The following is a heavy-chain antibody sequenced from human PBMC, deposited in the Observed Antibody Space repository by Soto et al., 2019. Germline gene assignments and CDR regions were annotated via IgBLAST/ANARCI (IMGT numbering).Heavy chain of an antibody. J-gene: IGHJ3*02. CDR2: ISAYNGNT. D-gene: IGHD3-3*01. CDR1: GVTFSSYA. Sequence: ASVKVSCKASGVTFSSYAISWVRQAPGQGLEWMGWISAYNGNTNYAQKLQGRVTMTTDTSTSTAYMELRSLRSDDTAVYYCARGSSYYDFWSGTTRGAFDIWGQGTMVTVSS. V-gene: IGHV1-18*01. CDR3: ARGSSYYDFWSGTTRGAFDI.